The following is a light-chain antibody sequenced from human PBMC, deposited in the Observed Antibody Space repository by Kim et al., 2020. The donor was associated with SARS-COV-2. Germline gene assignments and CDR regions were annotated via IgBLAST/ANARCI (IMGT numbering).Light chain of an antibody. CDR3: QQYYSTPPS. CDR1: QTVLYNSNNNNY. V-gene: IGKV4-1*01. CDR2: WAS. J-gene: IGKJ2*03. Sequence: RATLNCKSRQTVLYNSNNNNYLAWYQQKPGQAPKLLIYWASIRESGVSDRFSGSGSETDFTLTISSLQAEDVAVYYCQQYYSTPPSFGQGTKLEI.